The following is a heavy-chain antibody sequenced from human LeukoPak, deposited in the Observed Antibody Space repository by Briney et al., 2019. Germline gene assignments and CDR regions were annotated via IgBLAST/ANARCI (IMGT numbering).Heavy chain of an antibody. CDR1: GYSISSGYY. V-gene: IGHV4-38-2*02. CDR2: IYYSGST. CDR3: ARLHSSGWYGSDY. J-gene: IGHJ4*02. D-gene: IGHD6-19*01. Sequence: SETLSLTCTVSGYSISSGYYWGWIRQPPGKGLEWIGSIYYSGSTYYNPSLKSRVTISVDTSKNQFSLKLSSVTAADTAVYYCARLHSSGWYGSDYWGQGTLVTVSS.